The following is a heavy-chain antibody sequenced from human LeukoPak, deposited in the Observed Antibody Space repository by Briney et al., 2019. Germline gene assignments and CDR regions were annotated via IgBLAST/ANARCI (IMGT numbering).Heavy chain of an antibody. CDR2: IYYSGST. V-gene: IGHV4-59*08. Sequence: SETLSLTCTVSGGSISGYYWSWIRQPPGKGLEWIGYIYYSGSTNYNPSLKSRVTISVDTSKNQFSLKLSSVTAADTAVYYCASLPQIPWGQGTLVTVSS. J-gene: IGHJ5*02. CDR3: ASLPQIP. CDR1: GGSISGYY.